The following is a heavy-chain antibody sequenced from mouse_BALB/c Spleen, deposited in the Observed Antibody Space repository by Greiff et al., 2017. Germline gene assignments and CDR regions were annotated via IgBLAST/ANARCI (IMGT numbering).Heavy chain of an antibody. Sequence: QVQLQQSGAELVKPGASVKLSCKASGYTFTSYYMYWVKQRPGQGLEWIGEINPSNGGTNFNEKFKSKATLTVDKSSSTAYMQLSSLTSEDSAVYYCTRDYGNYSWFAYWGQGTLVTVSA. V-gene: IGHV1S81*02. CDR2: INPSNGGT. CDR3: TRDYGNYSWFAY. CDR1: GYTFTSYY. J-gene: IGHJ3*01. D-gene: IGHD2-1*01.